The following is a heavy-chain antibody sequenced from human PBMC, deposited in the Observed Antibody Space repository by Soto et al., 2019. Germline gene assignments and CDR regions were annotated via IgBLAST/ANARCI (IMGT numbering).Heavy chain of an antibody. CDR2: ISGSGDRA. Sequence: GGSLRLSCAASGFTFRSYAMNWLRQAPGKGPEWVPSISGSGDRAYHANSVKGRFTISRDNSKNTLYLQVNSLRAEDTAVYYCTKGYAAINSLFDHWGQGTQV. J-gene: IGHJ4*02. V-gene: IGHV3-23*01. D-gene: IGHD2-15*01. CDR3: TKGYAAINSLFDH. CDR1: GFTFRSYA.